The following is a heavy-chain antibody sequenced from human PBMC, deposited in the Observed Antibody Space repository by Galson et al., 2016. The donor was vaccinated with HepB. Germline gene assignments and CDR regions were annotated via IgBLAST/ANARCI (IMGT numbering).Heavy chain of an antibody. CDR1: GFTLSSFW. Sequence: SLRLSCAASGFTLSSFWMAWVRQAPGKGLEWVANTNQDGSVKKYVDSVKGRFTISRDNAKNSLYLQMNSLRAEDTAMYYCARRNWGDSSGWFAVYGYWGQGTLVTVSS. CDR2: TNQDGSVK. D-gene: IGHD6-19*01. J-gene: IGHJ4*02. V-gene: IGHV3-7*01. CDR3: ARRNWGDSSGWFAVYGY.